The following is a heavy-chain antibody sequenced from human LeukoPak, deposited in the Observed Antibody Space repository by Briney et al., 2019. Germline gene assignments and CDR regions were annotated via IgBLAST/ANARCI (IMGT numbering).Heavy chain of an antibody. CDR3: ARVSSGWPDY. V-gene: IGHV4-59*01. D-gene: IGHD6-19*01. CDR1: GGSISSYY. J-gene: IGHJ4*02. CDR2: IYYSGST. Sequence: SETLSLTCTVSGGSISSYYWSRIRQPPGKGLEWIGYIYYSGSTNYNPSLKSRVTISVDTSKNQFSLKLSSVTAADTAVYYCARVSSGWPDYWGQGTLVTVSS.